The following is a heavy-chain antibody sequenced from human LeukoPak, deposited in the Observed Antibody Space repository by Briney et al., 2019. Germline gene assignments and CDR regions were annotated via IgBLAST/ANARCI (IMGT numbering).Heavy chain of an antibody. CDR3: ARHLREGATRH. CDR2: INHSGST. CDR1: GGSISSSPYY. Sequence: SETLSLTCTVSGGSISSSPYYWGWIRQPPGKGLEWIGEINHSGSTNYNPSLKSRVTISVDTSKNQFSLKLSSVTAADTAVYYCARHLREGATRHWGQGTLVTVSS. J-gene: IGHJ4*02. V-gene: IGHV4-39*01. D-gene: IGHD1-26*01.